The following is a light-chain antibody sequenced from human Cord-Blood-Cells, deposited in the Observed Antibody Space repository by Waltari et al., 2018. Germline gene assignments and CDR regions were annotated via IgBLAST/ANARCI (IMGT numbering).Light chain of an antibody. CDR3: QQYNSYSRT. CDR2: DAS. V-gene: IGKV1-5*01. J-gene: IGKJ1*01. CDR1: QSISSW. Sequence: DMQMTKSPSTLPASVGDRGPITSRASQSISSWLAWYQQKPGNTPKLLIYDASSLESGVPTRFSGSGSGAEFTLTISGLQADDFAMYYCQQYNSYSRTFGQGTKVEIK.